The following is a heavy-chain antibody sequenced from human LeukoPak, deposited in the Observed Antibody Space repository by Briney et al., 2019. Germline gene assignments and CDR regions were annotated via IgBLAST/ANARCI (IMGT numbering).Heavy chain of an antibody. Sequence: PGRSLRLSCAASGFTFSSYGMSWVRQAPGKGLEWVSGISGSGHSIYYADSVRGRFTISRDNPKNTLSVQMNSLRAEDTAVYYCAREGPGRFSSSWYGDYWGQGILVTVSS. D-gene: IGHD6-13*01. CDR3: AREGPGRFSSSWYGDY. CDR1: GFTFSSYG. J-gene: IGHJ4*02. V-gene: IGHV3-23*01. CDR2: ISGSGHSI.